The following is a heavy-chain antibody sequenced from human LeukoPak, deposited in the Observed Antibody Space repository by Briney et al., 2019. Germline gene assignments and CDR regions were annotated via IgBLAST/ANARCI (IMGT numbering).Heavy chain of an antibody. CDR3: ASAPKYYGSGSYSYYYGMDV. Sequence: ASVKVSCKASGYTFTIYDINWVRQATGQGLEWMGWMNPNSGNTGYAQKFQGRVTITRNSSISTAYMELSSLRSEDTAVYYCASAPKYYGSGSYSYYYGMDVWGQGTTVTVSS. J-gene: IGHJ6*02. V-gene: IGHV1-8*01. CDR1: GYTFTIYD. D-gene: IGHD3-10*01. CDR2: MNPNSGNT.